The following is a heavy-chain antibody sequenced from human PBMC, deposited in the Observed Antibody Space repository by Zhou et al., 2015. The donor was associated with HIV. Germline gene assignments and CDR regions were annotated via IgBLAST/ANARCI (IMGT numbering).Heavy chain of an antibody. J-gene: IGHJ5*02. D-gene: IGHD5-12*01. Sequence: QVQLVQSGAEVKKPGASVKVSCRASGYTFADYYIHWVRQAPGQGLDWMGWINPDSGDTKFPQKFQGRVTMTRDTSISTAYMELTRLKSDDTATYYCAKGPFRRDIETPLVQLDLWGQGTRVSVSS. CDR3: AKGPFRRDIETPLVQLDL. V-gene: IGHV1-2*02. CDR1: GYTFADYY. CDR2: INPDSGDT.